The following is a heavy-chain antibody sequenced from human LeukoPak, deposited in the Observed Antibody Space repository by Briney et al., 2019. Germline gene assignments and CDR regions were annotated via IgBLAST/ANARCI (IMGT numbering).Heavy chain of an antibody. V-gene: IGHV1-2*02. J-gene: IGHJ4*02. CDR2: INPNNGGT. D-gene: IGHD1-7*01. CDR3: ARAAGTMGYAY. Sequence: GASVKVSCKASGYIFTDYYMHWVRQAPGQGLEWMGWINPNNGGTNYAQKFQGRVTMTRDTSISTAYMELSRLRSDDTAVFYCARAAGTMGYAYWGQGTLVTVSS. CDR1: GYIFTDYY.